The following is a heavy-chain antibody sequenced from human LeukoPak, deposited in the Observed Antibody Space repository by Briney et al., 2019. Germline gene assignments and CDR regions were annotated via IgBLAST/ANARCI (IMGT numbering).Heavy chain of an antibody. V-gene: IGHV3-20*04. J-gene: IGHJ4*02. Sequence: GGSLRLSCAASGFTFDDNGMTWVRQVPGKGLEWVSGINWNGGSTAYADSVKGRFTISRDNAKNSLYLQMNSLRAEDTAVYYCARDRYSSSWYYFDYWGQGTLVTVSS. D-gene: IGHD6-13*01. CDR2: INWNGGST. CDR3: ARDRYSSSWYYFDY. CDR1: GFTFDDNG.